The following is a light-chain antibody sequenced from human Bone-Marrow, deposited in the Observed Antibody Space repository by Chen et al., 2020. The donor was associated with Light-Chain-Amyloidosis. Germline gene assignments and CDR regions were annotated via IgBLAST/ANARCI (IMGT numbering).Light chain of an antibody. CDR1: NIGSTS. J-gene: IGLJ3*02. CDR2: DDS. CDR3: QVWDRSSDRPV. V-gene: IGLV3-21*02. Sequence: SYVLTQPSSVSVAPGQTATIACVGNNIGSTSVHWYQHTPGQAPLLVVYDDSNRPSGIPARLSGSNSGNTATLTISRVEAGDEADYYCQVWDRSSDRPVFGGGTKLTVL.